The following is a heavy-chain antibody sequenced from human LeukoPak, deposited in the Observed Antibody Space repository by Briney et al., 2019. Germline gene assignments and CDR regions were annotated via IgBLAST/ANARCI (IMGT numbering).Heavy chain of an antibody. CDR1: GFTLSSYA. CDR3: ARSPPRDDAFDI. Sequence: PGGSLRLSCAASGFTLSSYAMSWVRQAPGKGLEWVSVIYSGGSTYYADSVKGRFTISRDNSKNTLYLQMNSLRAEDTAVYYCARSPPRDDAFDIWGQGTMVTVSS. J-gene: IGHJ3*02. D-gene: IGHD1-14*01. CDR2: IYSGGST. V-gene: IGHV3-53*01.